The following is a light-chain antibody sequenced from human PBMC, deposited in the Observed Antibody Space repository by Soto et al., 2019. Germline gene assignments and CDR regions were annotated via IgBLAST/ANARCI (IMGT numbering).Light chain of an antibody. V-gene: IGKV3-11*01. CDR2: GAS. CDR1: QSISSH. J-gene: IGKJ4*01. CDR3: QQRMNWPLT. Sequence: EIVLTQSPDTLSLSPGERATLSCRASQSISSHLAWYQQQPGQAPRRLLYGASNRATGIPSRFSGSGSGTDFTLTISSLEPEDFAVYYCQQRMNWPLTFGGGTKVEIK.